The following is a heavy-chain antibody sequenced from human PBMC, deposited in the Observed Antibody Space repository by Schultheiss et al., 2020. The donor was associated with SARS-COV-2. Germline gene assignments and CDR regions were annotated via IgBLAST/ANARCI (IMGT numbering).Heavy chain of an antibody. D-gene: IGHD3-3*01. CDR3: ARDLQYYDFWSGYFLYYMDV. J-gene: IGHJ6*03. CDR1: GFTFSSYA. CDR2: ISYDGSNK. V-gene: IGHV3-30*07. Sequence: GSLRLSCAASGFTFSSYAMHWVRQAPGKGLEWVAVISYDGSNKYYADSVKGRFTISRDNAKNSLYLQMNSLRAEDTAVYYCARDLQYYDFWSGYFLYYMDVWGKGTTVTVSS.